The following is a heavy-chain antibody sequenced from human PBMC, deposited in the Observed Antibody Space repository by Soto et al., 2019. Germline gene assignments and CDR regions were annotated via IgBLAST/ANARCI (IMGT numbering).Heavy chain of an antibody. Sequence: QVQLQESGPGLVKPSETLSLTCTVSGGSISSYYWSWIRQPPGKGLEWIGYIYYSGSTNYNPSLKSRVTISVDTSKNQFSLKLSSVTAADTAVYYCARLGLAGKLDYWGQGTLVTVSS. D-gene: IGHD6-19*01. CDR2: IYYSGST. CDR3: ARLGLAGKLDY. CDR1: GGSISSYY. J-gene: IGHJ4*02. V-gene: IGHV4-59*08.